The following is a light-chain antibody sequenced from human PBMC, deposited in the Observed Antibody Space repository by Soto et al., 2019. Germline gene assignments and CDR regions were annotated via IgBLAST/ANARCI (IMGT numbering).Light chain of an antibody. V-gene: IGLV1-44*01. Sequence: QSVLTQPPSASGTPGQRVTISCSGSSSNIGRNTVKWYQQLPGTAPRLLIYSDNQRPSGVPDRFTGSKSGTSASLAISGLQSEDEADYDCASWDHSLNGHVVFGGGTKLTVL. CDR2: SDN. CDR3: ASWDHSLNGHVV. CDR1: SSNIGRNT. J-gene: IGLJ2*01.